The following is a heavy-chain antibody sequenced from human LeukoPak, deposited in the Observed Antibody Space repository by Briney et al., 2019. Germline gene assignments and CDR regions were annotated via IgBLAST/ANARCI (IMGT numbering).Heavy chain of an antibody. CDR3: VGAPSVGSGSYYSEYFQH. CDR1: GYTFTGFY. V-gene: IGHV1-2*02. J-gene: IGHJ1*01. D-gene: IGHD3-10*01. CDR2: INPNTGVT. Sequence: ASATVSCKASGYTFTGFYMHWVRQAPGQGLEWMGWINPNTGVTNYAQKFQGRVTMTRDTSITTVYMELSRLTSDDTAVYYCVGAPSVGSGSYYSEYFQHWGQGTLVTVSS.